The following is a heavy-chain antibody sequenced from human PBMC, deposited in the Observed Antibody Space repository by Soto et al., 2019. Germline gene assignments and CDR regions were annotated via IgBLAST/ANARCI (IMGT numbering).Heavy chain of an antibody. Sequence: QVHLVQSGAEVKKPGSSVKVSCKASGGAFTSYSFHWVRQAPGQGLEWMGGIIPMSGTTNYALKFQGRVTMTPDLPTNSAYIELSSLISEATAIYYCSRDNTGLDYWCQGTLVTVSS. CDR2: IIPMSGTT. CDR1: GGAFTSYS. CDR3: SRDNTGLDY. V-gene: IGHV1-69*05. J-gene: IGHJ4*02. D-gene: IGHD1-1*01.